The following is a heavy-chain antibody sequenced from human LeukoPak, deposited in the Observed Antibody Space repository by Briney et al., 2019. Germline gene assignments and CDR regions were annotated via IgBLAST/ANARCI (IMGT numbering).Heavy chain of an antibody. Sequence: PGGSLRLSCAASGFTFSSYAMHWVHQAPGKGLEWVAVISYDGSNKYYADSVKGRFTISRDNSKNTLYLQMNSLRAEDTAVYYCARGSGLDAFDIWGQGTMVTVSS. V-gene: IGHV3-30-3*01. J-gene: IGHJ3*02. CDR2: ISYDGSNK. D-gene: IGHD3-3*01. CDR1: GFTFSSYA. CDR3: ARGSGLDAFDI.